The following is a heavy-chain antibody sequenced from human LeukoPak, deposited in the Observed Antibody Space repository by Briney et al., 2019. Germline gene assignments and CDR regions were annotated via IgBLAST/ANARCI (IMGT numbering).Heavy chain of an antibody. J-gene: IGHJ4*02. Sequence: SGTLSLTCGVSGDSINTNYWWSWVRQSPGKGLEWIGSIYHSGSTYYNPSLKSRVTISVDTSKNQFSLKLSSVTAADTAVYYCARRPKTGYSSGWTFDYWGQGTLVTVSS. V-gene: IGHV4-4*02. D-gene: IGHD6-19*01. CDR2: IYHSGST. CDR1: GDSINTNYW. CDR3: ARRPKTGYSSGWTFDY.